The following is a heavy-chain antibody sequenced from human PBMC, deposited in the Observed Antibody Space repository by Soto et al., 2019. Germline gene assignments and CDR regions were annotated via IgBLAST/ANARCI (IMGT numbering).Heavy chain of an antibody. V-gene: IGHV1-69*13. Sequence: SVKVSCKASGGTFSSHAISWVRQAPGQGLEWKGGIIPIFGTANYAQKFQGRVTITADESTSTAYMELSSLRSEDTAVYYCARPSETGYTVSFDYWGQGTLVTVSS. D-gene: IGHD6-13*01. CDR2: IIPIFGTA. CDR1: GGTFSSHA. J-gene: IGHJ4*02. CDR3: ARPSETGYTVSFDY.